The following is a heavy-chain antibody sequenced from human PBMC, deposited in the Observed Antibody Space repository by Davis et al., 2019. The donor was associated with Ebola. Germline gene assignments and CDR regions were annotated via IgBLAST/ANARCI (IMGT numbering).Heavy chain of an antibody. D-gene: IGHD2-8*02. CDR2: INPNSGGT. CDR1: GYTFTGYY. J-gene: IGHJ4*02. V-gene: IGHV1-2*04. Sequence: ASVKVSCKASGYTFTGYYMQWVRQAPGQGLEWMGWINPNSGGTNYAQKFQGWVTMTRDTSISTAYMELSRLRSDDTAVYYCARVGCTGGVCYTLDYWGQGTLVTVSS. CDR3: ARVGCTGGVCYTLDY.